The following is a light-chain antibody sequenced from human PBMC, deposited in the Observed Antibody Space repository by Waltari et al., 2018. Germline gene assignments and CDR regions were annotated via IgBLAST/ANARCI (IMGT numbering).Light chain of an antibody. Sequence: EIVMTQSPATLSVSPGEGATLSCRASQSVSRNLAWYQQKPGQAPRPLIFGASARATGIPARFSGSGSGTEFTLTISSLQSEDVAVYFCQHYTEQPLTFGGGTKVEIK. CDR2: GAS. CDR3: QHYTEQPLT. J-gene: IGKJ4*01. V-gene: IGKV3-15*01. CDR1: QSVSRN.